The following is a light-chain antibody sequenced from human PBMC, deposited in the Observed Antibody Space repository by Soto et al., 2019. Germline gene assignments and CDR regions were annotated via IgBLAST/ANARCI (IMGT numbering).Light chain of an antibody. V-gene: IGKV1-5*03. CDR3: QQYNIYPLT. CDR2: RAS. J-gene: IGKJ4*01. Sequence: DIQMTQSPSTLSAPVGDRVTITCRASQTISDWLAWYQQTPGKAPKLLIYRASTLESGVPSRFSGSGSGTQFTLTISSLQPDDFATYYCQQYNIYPLTFGGGTKLEVK. CDR1: QTISDW.